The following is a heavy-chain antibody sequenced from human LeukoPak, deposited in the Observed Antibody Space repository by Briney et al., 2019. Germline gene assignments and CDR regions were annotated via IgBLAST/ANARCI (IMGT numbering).Heavy chain of an antibody. V-gene: IGHV3-43*01. D-gene: IGHD6-13*01. CDR1: GFTFDDYT. CDR2: ISWDGGST. Sequence: PGGSLRLSCAASGFTFDDYTMHWVRQAPGKGLEWVSLISWDGGSTYYADSVKGRFTISRDNSKNSLYLQMNSLRTEDTALYYCAKARARRKYSCSFYYFDYWGQGTLVTVSS. CDR3: AKARARRKYSCSFYYFDY. J-gene: IGHJ4*02.